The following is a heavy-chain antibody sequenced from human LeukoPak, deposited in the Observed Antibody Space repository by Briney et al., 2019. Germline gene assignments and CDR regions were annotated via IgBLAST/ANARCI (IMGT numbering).Heavy chain of an antibody. V-gene: IGHV3-43*02. Sequence: GGSLRLSCAASGFTFDDYSMHWVRQAPGKGLEWVSLIIGDGGSTYYADSVKGRFTISIYNSKNSMYLQMKSLRIEDTGFYYCAKDGSDIVVVGAVHYGMDVWGQGTTVTVSS. D-gene: IGHD2-2*01. J-gene: IGHJ6*02. CDR1: GFTFDDYS. CDR2: IIGDGGST. CDR3: AKDGSDIVVVGAVHYGMDV.